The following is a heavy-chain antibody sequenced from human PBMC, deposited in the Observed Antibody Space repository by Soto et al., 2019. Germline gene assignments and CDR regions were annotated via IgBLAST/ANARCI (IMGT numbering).Heavy chain of an antibody. J-gene: IGHJ6*03. CDR2: ISSSSSTI. D-gene: IGHD3-3*01. Sequence: GGSLRLSCAASGFTFSSYSMNWVRQAPGKGLEWVSYISSSSSTIYYADSVKGRFTISRDNAKNSLYLQMNSLRAEDTAVYYCARANTYYDLPTGYVAGYMDVWGKGTTVTVSS. CDR3: ARANTYYDLPTGYVAGYMDV. CDR1: GFTFSSYS. V-gene: IGHV3-48*01.